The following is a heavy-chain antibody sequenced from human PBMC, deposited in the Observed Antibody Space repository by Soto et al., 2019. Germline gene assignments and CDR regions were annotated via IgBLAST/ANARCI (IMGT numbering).Heavy chain of an antibody. CDR3: ARDGVVPARRFAP. CDR2: IYYSGST. V-gene: IGHV4-31*03. CDR1: GGSIISDY. Sequence: LSLNCTVSGGSIISDYWSWIRQHPGKGLEWIGYIYYSGSTYYNPSLKSRVTISVDTSKNQFSLKLSSVTAADTAVYYCARDGVVPARRFAPWGQGTPVTFXS. D-gene: IGHD2-2*01. J-gene: IGHJ5*02.